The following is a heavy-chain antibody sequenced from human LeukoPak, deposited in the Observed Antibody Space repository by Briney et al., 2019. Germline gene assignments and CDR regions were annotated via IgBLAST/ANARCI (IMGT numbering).Heavy chain of an antibody. J-gene: IGHJ5*02. V-gene: IGHV4-59*01. CDR2: IYYSGST. Sequence: SETLSLTCTVSGGSISSYYWSWIRQPPGKGLEWIGYIYYSGSTNCNPSLKSRVTISVDTSKNQFSLELSSVTAADTAVYYCAAYRFPGIAARQNWFDPWGQGTLVTVSS. CDR3: AAYRFPGIAARQNWFDP. D-gene: IGHD6-6*01. CDR1: GGSISSYY.